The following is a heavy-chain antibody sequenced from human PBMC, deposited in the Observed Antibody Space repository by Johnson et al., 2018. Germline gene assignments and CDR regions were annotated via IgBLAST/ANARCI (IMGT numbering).Heavy chain of an antibody. CDR1: GFTFDDYA. Sequence: EVQLVESGGGLVQPGRSLRLSCAASGFTFDDYAMHWVRQAPGKGLEWVSGISWTSGSIGYGESVKGRFTLSRDNAKNSLYRQMNSLRAEDTAVYYCAKDWEIAAVGTGGYFHHWGQGTLVTVSS. D-gene: IGHD6-13*01. V-gene: IGHV3-9*01. CDR2: ISWTSGSI. CDR3: AKDWEIAAVGTGGYFHH. J-gene: IGHJ1*01.